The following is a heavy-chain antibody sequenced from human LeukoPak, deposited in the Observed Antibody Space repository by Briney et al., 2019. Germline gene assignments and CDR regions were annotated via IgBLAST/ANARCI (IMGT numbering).Heavy chain of an antibody. CDR2: IKQDGSEK. J-gene: IGHJ4*02. V-gene: IGHV3-7*04. CDR1: GFTFSSYV. CDR3: AREIRWFGGYLTDY. D-gene: IGHD3-10*01. Sequence: GGSLRLSCAASGFTFSSYVLSWVRQAPGRGLEWVANIKQDGSEKYYVDSVKGRFTISRDNAKNSLYLQMNSLRAEDTAVYYCAREIRWFGGYLTDYWGQGTLVTVSS.